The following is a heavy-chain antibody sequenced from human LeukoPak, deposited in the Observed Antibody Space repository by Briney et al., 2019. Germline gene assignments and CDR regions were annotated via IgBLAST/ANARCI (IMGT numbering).Heavy chain of an antibody. J-gene: IGHJ4*02. CDR3: ARDVNSITVTPTFDY. D-gene: IGHD4-17*01. Sequence: GASVKVSCKASGYTFTSYGISWVRQAPGQGLEWMGWISPYNVNTNYVQKLQGRVTMTTDTSTSTAYMELRSLRSDDTAVYYCARDVNSITVTPTFDYWGQGTLVTVSS. V-gene: IGHV1-18*01. CDR1: GYTFTSYG. CDR2: ISPYNVNT.